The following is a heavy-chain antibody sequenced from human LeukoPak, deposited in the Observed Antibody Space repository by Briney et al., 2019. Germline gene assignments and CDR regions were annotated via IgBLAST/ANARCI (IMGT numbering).Heavy chain of an antibody. CDR2: ISSSSSTI. CDR1: GFTFSSYS. J-gene: IGHJ4*02. CDR3: AKVSTWSKYYFDY. V-gene: IGHV3-48*01. Sequence: GGSLRLSCAASGFTFSSYSMNWVRQAPGKGLEWVSYISSSSSTIYYADSVKGRFTISRDNSKNTLYLQMNSLRAEDTAVYYCAKVSTWSKYYFDYWGQGTLVTVSS. D-gene: IGHD6-13*01.